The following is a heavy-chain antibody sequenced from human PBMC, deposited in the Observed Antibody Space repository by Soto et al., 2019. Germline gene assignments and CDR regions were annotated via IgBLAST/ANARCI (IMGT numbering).Heavy chain of an antibody. CDR3: AREPWEIGY. J-gene: IGHJ4*02. CDR1: GFTFSSYS. V-gene: IGHV3-21*05. CDR2: ISSSSSYI. D-gene: IGHD1-26*01. Sequence: EVQLVESGGGLVQPGGSLRLSCAASGFTFSSYSMNWVRQAPGKGLEWVSYISSSSSYIYYADSVKGRFTISRDNAKNSLYLQMNSLRAEDTAVYYCAREPWEIGYWGQGTLVTVSS.